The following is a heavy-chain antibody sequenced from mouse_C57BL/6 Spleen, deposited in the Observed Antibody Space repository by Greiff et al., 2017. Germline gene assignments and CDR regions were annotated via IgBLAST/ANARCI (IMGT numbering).Heavy chain of an antibody. CDR2: INPGSGGP. Sequence: VQLQQSGAELVRPGTSVKVSCKASGYAFTNYLIEWVKQRPGQGLEWIGVINPGSGGPNYNEKFKGKATLPADKSSSPAYMQLSSLTYEDSAVYFCARCLEGRFDYWGQGTTLTVSS. D-gene: IGHD6-2*01. J-gene: IGHJ2*01. CDR3: ARCLEGRFDY. V-gene: IGHV1-54*01. CDR1: GYAFTNYL.